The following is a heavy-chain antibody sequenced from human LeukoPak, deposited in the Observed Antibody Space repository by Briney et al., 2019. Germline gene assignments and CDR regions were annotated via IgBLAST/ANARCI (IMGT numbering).Heavy chain of an antibody. Sequence: EASVKVSCKASGYTFTSYSMHWVRQAPGQGLEWMGIINPSGGSTSYAQKFQGRVTMTRDTSTSTVYMELSSLRSEDTAVYYCARDYNPYSSSWVFDYWGRGTLVTVSS. CDR1: GYTFTSYS. CDR3: ARDYNPYSSSWVFDY. D-gene: IGHD6-13*01. CDR2: INPSGGST. V-gene: IGHV1-46*01. J-gene: IGHJ4*02.